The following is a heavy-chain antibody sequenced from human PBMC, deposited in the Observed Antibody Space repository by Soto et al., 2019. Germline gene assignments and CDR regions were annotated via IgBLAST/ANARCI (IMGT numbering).Heavy chain of an antibody. D-gene: IGHD3-10*01. Sequence: GGSLRLSCAASGLFFSDYYLSWIRQAPGKALECVAYISGTGDTKYYADSVTGRFTISRDNPKNSLYLQMNSLRPEDAAVYYCAIGGGQIYYKGLDVWGQGTTVTVSS. CDR3: AIGGGQIYYKGLDV. CDR1: GLFFSDYY. V-gene: IGHV3-11*01. J-gene: IGHJ6*02. CDR2: ISGTGDTK.